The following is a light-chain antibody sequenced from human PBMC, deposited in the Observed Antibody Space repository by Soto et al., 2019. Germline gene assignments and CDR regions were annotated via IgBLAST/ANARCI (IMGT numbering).Light chain of an antibody. CDR2: DAS. V-gene: IGKV1-5*01. J-gene: IGKJ1*01. CDR1: RFISSY. CDR3: QQYNSFSTRT. Sequence: DIQMTQSPSTLSASVGDRVTITCRASRFISSYLAWYQQKPGKAPKLLIYDASTLESGVPSRFSGSGSGREFTLTVSGLQPDDFATYYCQQYNSFSTRTFGQGTKVDIK.